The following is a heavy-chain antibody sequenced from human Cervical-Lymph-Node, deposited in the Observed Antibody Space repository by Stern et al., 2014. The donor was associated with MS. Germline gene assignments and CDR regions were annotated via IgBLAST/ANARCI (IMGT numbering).Heavy chain of an antibody. CDR1: GFALNKTGMC. CDR3: ARSRPGMAAGALFDF. J-gene: IGHJ4*02. D-gene: IGHD5-24*01. Sequence: ESGPALVKPTQTLTLTCTFSGFALNKTGMCVNWIRQPPGKALDWLGRIDWADDKYYRTSLKTRLTFSEGTSKNQVVLTMTNMDPVDTATYYCARSRPGMAAGALFDFWGQGALITVSS. CDR2: IDWADDK. V-gene: IGHV2-70*11.